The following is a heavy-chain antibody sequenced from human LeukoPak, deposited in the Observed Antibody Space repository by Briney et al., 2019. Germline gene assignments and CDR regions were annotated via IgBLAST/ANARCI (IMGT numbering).Heavy chain of an antibody. CDR3: ARPRWHLVPYFDS. V-gene: IGHV1-2*02. CDR2: INPNSGGT. J-gene: IGHJ4*02. Sequence: VASVKVSCKASGYTFTDYYMHWVRQAPGQGLEWMGWINPNSGGTNFAQKFQGRVAMTRDTSISTAYLELGSLRSDDTAVYFCARPRWHLVPYFDSWGRGTLVTVSS. D-gene: IGHD6-6*01. CDR1: GYTFTDYY.